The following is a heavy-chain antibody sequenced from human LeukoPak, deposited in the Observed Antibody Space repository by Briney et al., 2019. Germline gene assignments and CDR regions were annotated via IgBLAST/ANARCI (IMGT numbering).Heavy chain of an antibody. Sequence: SETLSLTCAVYGGSFSGYYWSWIRQHPGTGLEWIGEINHSGSTNYNPSLNSRLTISVDTSKNQFSPKLSSVTAADPAVYYCARNRPYGMDVWGQGTTVTVSS. J-gene: IGHJ6*02. D-gene: IGHD6-6*01. CDR1: GGSFSGYY. CDR3: ARNRPYGMDV. V-gene: IGHV4-34*01. CDR2: INHSGST.